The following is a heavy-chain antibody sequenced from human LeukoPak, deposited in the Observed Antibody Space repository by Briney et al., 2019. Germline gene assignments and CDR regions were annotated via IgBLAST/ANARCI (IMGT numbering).Heavy chain of an antibody. D-gene: IGHD6-13*01. V-gene: IGHV3-30*18. Sequence: PGGSLRLSCAASGFTLSNCGMHWVRQAPGKGLEWVAVISYDGSNKYYEDSVKGRFTISRDNSKNTLYLQMNSLRAEDTAVYYCAKDSQQQHSYYYYYGMDVWGQGTTVTVSS. CDR2: ISYDGSNK. J-gene: IGHJ6*02. CDR3: AKDSQQQHSYYYYYGMDV. CDR1: GFTLSNCG.